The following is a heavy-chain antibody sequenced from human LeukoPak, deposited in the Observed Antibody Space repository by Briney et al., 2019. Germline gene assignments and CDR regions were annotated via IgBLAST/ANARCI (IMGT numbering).Heavy chain of an antibody. J-gene: IGHJ3*02. D-gene: IGHD3-22*01. Sequence: ASVKVSCKASGYTFTNYYMHWVRQAPGHGLEWMGIINPSGGRTIYAQKFQGRVTMTSDTSTSTVYMERSSLRSEDTAVYYCAREFDSSSAFDIWGQGTLVVVSS. CDR3: AREFDSSSAFDI. V-gene: IGHV1-46*01. CDR1: GYTFTNYY. CDR2: INPSGGRT.